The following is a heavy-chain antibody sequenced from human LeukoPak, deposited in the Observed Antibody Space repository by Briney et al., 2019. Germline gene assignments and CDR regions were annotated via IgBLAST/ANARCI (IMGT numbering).Heavy chain of an antibody. CDR2: IYHSGST. Sequence: SETLSLTCAVSGGSISSSNWWSWVRQPPGKGLEWIGEIYHSGSTNYNPSLKSRVTISVDTSKNQFSLKLSSVTAADTAVYYCARGPNYDYVWGSYPYDYWGQGTLVTVSS. CDR3: ARGPNYDYVWGSYPYDY. V-gene: IGHV4-4*02. J-gene: IGHJ4*02. CDR1: GGSISSSNW. D-gene: IGHD3-16*02.